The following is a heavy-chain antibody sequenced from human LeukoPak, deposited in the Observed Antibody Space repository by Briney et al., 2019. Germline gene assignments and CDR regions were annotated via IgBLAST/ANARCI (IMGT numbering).Heavy chain of an antibody. D-gene: IGHD3-3*01. V-gene: IGHV1-8*01. J-gene: IGHJ4*02. CDR3: ARGPDYDFWSGQGVY. Sequence: ASVKVSCKASGYTFTSYDINRVRQAPGQGLEWMGWMNPNSGNTGYAQKFQGRVTMTRNTSISTAYMELTSLRSEDTAVYYCARGPDYDFWSGQGVYWGQGTLVTVSS. CDR1: GYTFTSYD. CDR2: MNPNSGNT.